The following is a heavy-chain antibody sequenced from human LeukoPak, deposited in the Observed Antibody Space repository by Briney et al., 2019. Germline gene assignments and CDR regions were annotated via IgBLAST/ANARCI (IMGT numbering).Heavy chain of an antibody. CDR1: GGSISSYY. Sequence: SENLSLTCTVSGGSISSYYWSWIRQPPGKGLEWIGYIYYSGSTNYNPSLKSRVTISVDTSKNQFSLKLSSVTAADTAVYYCARVPYDYYDSSGPDAFDIWGQGTMVTVSS. V-gene: IGHV4-59*01. J-gene: IGHJ3*02. CDR3: ARVPYDYYDSSGPDAFDI. CDR2: IYYSGST. D-gene: IGHD3-22*01.